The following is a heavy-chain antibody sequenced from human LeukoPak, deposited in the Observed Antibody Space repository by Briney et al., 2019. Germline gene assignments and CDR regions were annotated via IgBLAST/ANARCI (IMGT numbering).Heavy chain of an antibody. CDR1: GGSISSYY. V-gene: IGHV4-59*01. D-gene: IGHD1-14*01. Sequence: SETLSLTCTVSGGSISSYYWSWIRQPPGKGLEWIGYIYYSGSTNYNPSLKSRVTISVDTSKNQFSLKLSSVTAADPAVYYCARASTTFDDWGQGTLVTVSS. J-gene: IGHJ4*02. CDR2: IYYSGST. CDR3: ARASTTFDD.